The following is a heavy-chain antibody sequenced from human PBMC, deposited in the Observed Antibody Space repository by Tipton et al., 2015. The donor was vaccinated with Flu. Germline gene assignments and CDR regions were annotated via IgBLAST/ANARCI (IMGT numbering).Heavy chain of an antibody. CDR3: ARDYGDLNWFDP. Sequence: GLVKPSETLSLTCTVSGGSVTSYSWSWIRQPPGRGLEWIGQIYTSGSTKYNPSLKSRVTMSLDTSKNQFSLKMSSVTAADTAMYYCARDYGDLNWFDPWGQGTLVTVSS. CDR2: IYTSGST. V-gene: IGHV4-4*08. CDR1: GGSVTSYS. D-gene: IGHD4-17*01. J-gene: IGHJ5*02.